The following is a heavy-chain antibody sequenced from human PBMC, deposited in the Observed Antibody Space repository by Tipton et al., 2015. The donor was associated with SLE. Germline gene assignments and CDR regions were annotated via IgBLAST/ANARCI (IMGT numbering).Heavy chain of an antibody. D-gene: IGHD2-21*01. V-gene: IGHV4-59*12. CDR3: AGGDCGGDCYTDYYGMDV. CDR2: IYYSGST. Sequence: TLSLTCTVSGGSISPYYWTWFRQPPGKGLEWIGHIYYSGSTNYNSSLKSRLTISVDTSKNQFSLKLSSVTAADTAVYYCAGGDCGGDCYTDYYGMDVWGQGTTVTVSS. J-gene: IGHJ6*02. CDR1: GGSISPYY.